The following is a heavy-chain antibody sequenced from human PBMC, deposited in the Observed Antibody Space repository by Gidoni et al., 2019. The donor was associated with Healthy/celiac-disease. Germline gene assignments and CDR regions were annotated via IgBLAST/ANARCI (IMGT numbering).Heavy chain of an antibody. Sequence: VPSLASAGALTEPGGSIRRGCYSSTLTSHSHGMGWVRQGPGKGLEWVSDISCSGGSTYYADSVKRGFTIARDNNKNTLHLQRNSLRAEETAVYYCANSRSYCSGGSCYSNAFDYWGQGTLVTVSS. D-gene: IGHD2-15*01. CDR3: ANSRSYCSGGSCYSNAFDY. CDR2: ISCSGGST. J-gene: IGHJ4*02. CDR1: TLTSHSHG. V-gene: IGHV3-23*01.